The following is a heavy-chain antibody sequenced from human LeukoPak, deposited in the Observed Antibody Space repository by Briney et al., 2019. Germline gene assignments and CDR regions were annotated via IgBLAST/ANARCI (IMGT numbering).Heavy chain of an antibody. CDR1: GFTFSFYG. J-gene: IGHJ4*02. D-gene: IGHD1-26*01. CDR3: AKTSDQLLFSKFDL. CDR2: IQYDGSFK. V-gene: IGHV3-30*02. Sequence: PGGSLRLSCSTSGFTFSFYGMHWVRQAPGKGLEWVAFIQYDGSFKFYADSVQGRFSISRDNSKNTLFLQMNSLRADDTAVYYCAKTSDQLLFSKFDLWGQGTLVTLSS.